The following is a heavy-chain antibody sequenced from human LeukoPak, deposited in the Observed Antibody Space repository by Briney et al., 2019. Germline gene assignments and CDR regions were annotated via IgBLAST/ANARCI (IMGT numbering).Heavy chain of an antibody. J-gene: IGHJ4*02. CDR2: IYYSGST. V-gene: IGHV4-31*03. D-gene: IGHD4-17*01. Sequence: SGTLSLTCTVSGGSISSGGYYWRWLRQHPGKGLDWIGYIYYSGSTYYNPSLKSRVTISVDTSKNQFSLKLSSVTAADTAVYYCARTVYGDYAYWGQGTLVTVSS. CDR1: GGSISSGGYY. CDR3: ARTVYGDYAY.